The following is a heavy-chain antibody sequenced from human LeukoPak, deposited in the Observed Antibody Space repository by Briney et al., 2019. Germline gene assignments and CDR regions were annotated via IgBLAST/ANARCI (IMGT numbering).Heavy chain of an antibody. CDR3: ASPYSSSWYYFDY. V-gene: IGHV3-21*01. Sequence: GGSLRLSCAASGFTFRSYSMNWVRQAPGKGLEWVSAIDPTSTYIYYADSVKGRFTISRDNAENSLYLQMNSLRAEDTAVYYCASPYSSSWYYFDYWGQGTLVTVSS. J-gene: IGHJ4*02. CDR1: GFTFRSYS. CDR2: IDPTSTYI. D-gene: IGHD6-13*01.